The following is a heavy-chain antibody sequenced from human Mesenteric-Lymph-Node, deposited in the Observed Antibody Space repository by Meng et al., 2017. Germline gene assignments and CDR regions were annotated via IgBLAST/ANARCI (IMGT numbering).Heavy chain of an antibody. CDR3: ARMIRVYYYGMDV. D-gene: IGHD3-22*01. CDR1: GGSISSYY. CDR2: IYYSGST. Sequence: GSLRLSCTVSGGSISSYYWSWIRQPPGKGLEWIGYIYYSGSTNYNPSLKSRVTIPVDTSKNQFSLKLSSVTAADTAVYYCARMIRVYYYGMDVWGQGTTVTVSS. V-gene: IGHV4-59*01. J-gene: IGHJ6*02.